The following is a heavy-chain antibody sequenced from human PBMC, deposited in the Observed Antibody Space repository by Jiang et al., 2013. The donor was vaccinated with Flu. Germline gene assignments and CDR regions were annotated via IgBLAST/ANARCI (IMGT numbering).Heavy chain of an antibody. J-gene: IGHJ6*02. V-gene: IGHV3-30*04. D-gene: IGHD4-17*01. Sequence: QLLESGGGVVQPGRSLRLSCAASGFTFSSYAMHWVRQAPGKGLEWVAVISYDGSNKYYADSVKGRFTISRDNSKNTLYLQMNSLRAEDTAVYYCARGYDYGDYYYGMDVWGQGTTVTVSS. CDR2: ISYDGSNK. CDR3: ARGYDYGDYYYGMDV. CDR1: GFTFSSYA.